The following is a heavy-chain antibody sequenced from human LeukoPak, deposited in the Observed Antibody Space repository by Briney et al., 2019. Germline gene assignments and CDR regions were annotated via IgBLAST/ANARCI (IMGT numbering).Heavy chain of an antibody. J-gene: IGHJ4*02. D-gene: IGHD1-26*01. CDR1: KFTLSSYG. CDR3: AKDYGGATDY. CDR2: ISYDGSNK. V-gene: IGHV3-30*18. Sequence: GGSLRLSCTASKFTLSSYGMHWVRQAPGKGLEWVAVISYDGSNKYYADSVKGRFTISRDNSKNTLYLQVSSLRAEDTAVYYCAKDYGGATDYWGQGTLVTVSS.